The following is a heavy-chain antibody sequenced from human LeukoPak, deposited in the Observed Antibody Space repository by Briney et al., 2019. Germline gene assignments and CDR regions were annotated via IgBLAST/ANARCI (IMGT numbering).Heavy chain of an antibody. V-gene: IGHV1-2*02. Sequence: ASVKVSCKASGYTLTGYYMHWVRQAPGQGLEWMGWINPNSGDTNYAQRFQGRVTMTRDTSITTAYMELSRLRSDDTAVYYCATLRTGDLDYWGQGTLVTVSS. CDR3: ATLRTGDLDY. CDR2: INPNSGDT. CDR1: GYTLTGYY. J-gene: IGHJ4*02. D-gene: IGHD7-27*01.